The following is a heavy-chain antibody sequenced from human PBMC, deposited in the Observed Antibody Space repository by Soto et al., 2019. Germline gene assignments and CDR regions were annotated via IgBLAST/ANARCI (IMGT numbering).Heavy chain of an antibody. CDR2: IIPIFGTA. J-gene: IGHJ6*02. Sequence: SVKVSCKASGGTFSSYAISWVRQAPGQGLEWMGEIIPIFGTANYAQKFQGRVTITADKSTSTAYMELSSLRSEDTAVYYCARDLWSRIAVAGYYYGMDVWGQGTTVTVSS. CDR1: GGTFSSYA. D-gene: IGHD6-19*01. V-gene: IGHV1-69*06. CDR3: ARDLWSRIAVAGYYYGMDV.